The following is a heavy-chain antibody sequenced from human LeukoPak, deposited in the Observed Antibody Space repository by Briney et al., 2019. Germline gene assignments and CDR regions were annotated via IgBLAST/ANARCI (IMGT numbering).Heavy chain of an antibody. Sequence: GRSLRLSCAASGFTFDDYAMHWVRQAPGKGLEWVSGISWNSGSIGYADSVKGRFTISRDNAENSLYLQMNSLRAEDTALYYCAKVRDSSGWYYFDYWGQGTLVTVSS. V-gene: IGHV3-9*01. J-gene: IGHJ4*02. CDR3: AKVRDSSGWYYFDY. CDR2: ISWNSGSI. CDR1: GFTFDDYA. D-gene: IGHD6-19*01.